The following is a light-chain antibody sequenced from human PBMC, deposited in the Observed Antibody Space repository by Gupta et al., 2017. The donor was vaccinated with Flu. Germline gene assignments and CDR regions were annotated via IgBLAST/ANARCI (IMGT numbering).Light chain of an antibody. CDR1: SSDFGSYNR. J-gene: IGLJ3*02. V-gene: IGLV2-18*02. CDR3: SSYTSSNTWV. Sequence: QSALTQPASVSGSPGQSITISCPGTSSDFGSYNRVSWYQQPPGTAPKLMISEVSKRPSGVPDRFSGSKSGNTASLTISGLQAEDEADYYCSSYTSSNTWVFGGGTKLTVL. CDR2: EVS.